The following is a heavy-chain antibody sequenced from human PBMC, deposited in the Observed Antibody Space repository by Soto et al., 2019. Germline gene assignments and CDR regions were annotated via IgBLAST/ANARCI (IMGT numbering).Heavy chain of an antibody. Sequence: QVQLVQSGAEVKKPGSSVKVSCKASGGTFSSNAISWVRQAPGQGLEWMGGIIPIFGTANYAQKFQGRVTITADESTSTAYMELSSLRSEDTAVYYCARDRSSWYPPYSPYYYYYGMDVWGQGTTVTVSS. CDR2: IIPIFGTA. CDR3: ARDRSSWYPPYSPYYYYYGMDV. D-gene: IGHD6-13*01. CDR1: GGTFSSNA. J-gene: IGHJ6*02. V-gene: IGHV1-69*01.